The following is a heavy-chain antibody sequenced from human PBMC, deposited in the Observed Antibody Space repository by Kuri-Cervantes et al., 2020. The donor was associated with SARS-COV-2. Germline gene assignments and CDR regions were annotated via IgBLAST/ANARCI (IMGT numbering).Heavy chain of an antibody. V-gene: IGHV3-7*04. CDR3: ARAVLGVVAYFDY. CDR2: IKQDGSEK. J-gene: IGHJ4*02. Sequence: GESLKISCAASGFTFSSYWMSWVRQAPGKGLEWVANIKQDGSEKYYVDSVKGRFTISRDNAKNSLYLQMNSLRAEDTAVYYCARAVLGVVAYFDYWGQGTLVTVSS. D-gene: IGHD3-3*01. CDR1: GFTFSSYW.